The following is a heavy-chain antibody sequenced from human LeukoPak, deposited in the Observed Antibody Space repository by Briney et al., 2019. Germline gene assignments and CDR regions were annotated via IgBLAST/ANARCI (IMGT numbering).Heavy chain of an antibody. Sequence: PSETLSLTCAVYGGSFSGYYWSWIRQPPGKGLEWIGEINHSGSTNYNPSLKSRVTISVDTSKNQFSLKLSSVTAADTAVYYCARQLIYSSSWYYDYWGQGTLVTVSS. CDR2: INHSGST. CDR1: GGSFSGYY. J-gene: IGHJ4*02. CDR3: ARQLIYSSSWYYDY. V-gene: IGHV4-34*01. D-gene: IGHD6-13*01.